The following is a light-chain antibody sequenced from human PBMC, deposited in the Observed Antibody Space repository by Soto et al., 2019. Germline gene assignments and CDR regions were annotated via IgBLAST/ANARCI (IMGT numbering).Light chain of an antibody. CDR2: GAS. V-gene: IGKV3-20*01. J-gene: IGKJ4*01. CDR3: QQYGRSPLT. Sequence: EIVLTQSPGTLSLSPGERATLSCRASQSISNRQLAWYQQKPGQAPRLVIYGASSRATGISDRFIGSGSGTDFSLSISRLEHEHFAVYYCQQYGRSPLTFGGGTKVEIK. CDR1: QSISNRQ.